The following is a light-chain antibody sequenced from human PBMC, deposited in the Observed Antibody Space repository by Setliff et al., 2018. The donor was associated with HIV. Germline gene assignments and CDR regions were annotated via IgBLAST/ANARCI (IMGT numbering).Light chain of an antibody. CDR1: SSDFGSYHL. J-gene: IGLJ1*01. V-gene: IGLV2-14*02. Sequence: ARTQPASVSGSVGQAITISCTGTSSDFGSYHLVSWYQQHPDKGPKLMIYEVTNRPSGVSGRFSGSKFGNTASLTISGLQAEDEADYYCFSYRNSDTRVFGTGTKVTVL. CDR2: EVT. CDR3: FSYRNSDTRV.